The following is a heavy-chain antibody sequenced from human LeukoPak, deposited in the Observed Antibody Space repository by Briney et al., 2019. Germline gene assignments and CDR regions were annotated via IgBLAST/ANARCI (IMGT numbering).Heavy chain of an antibody. CDR3: ARALAGLEMGY. CDR2: ISSSSSTI. D-gene: IGHD5-24*01. V-gene: IGHV3-48*04. Sequence: GGSLRLSCAASGFTFSSYSMNWVRQAPGKGLEWVSYISSSSSTIYYADSVKGRFTISRDNAKNSLYLQMNSLRAEDTAVYYCARALAGLEMGYWGQGTLVTVSS. J-gene: IGHJ4*02. CDR1: GFTFSSYS.